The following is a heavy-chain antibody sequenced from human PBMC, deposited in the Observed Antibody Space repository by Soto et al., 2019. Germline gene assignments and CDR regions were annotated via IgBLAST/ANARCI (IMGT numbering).Heavy chain of an antibody. CDR1: GFSFGDSI. CDR2: IGNKAYGETT. D-gene: IGHD5-18*01. V-gene: IGHV3-49*03. CDR3: TKDLGYSYGYY. J-gene: IGHJ4*02. Sequence: PGGSLRLSCIGSGFSFGDSIMTWFRQAPGKGLEWVGFIGNKAYGETTESAASVKGRFTISRDDSKSIAYLQMDSLKTEDTAMYYCTKDLGYSYGYYWGQGTLVTVS.